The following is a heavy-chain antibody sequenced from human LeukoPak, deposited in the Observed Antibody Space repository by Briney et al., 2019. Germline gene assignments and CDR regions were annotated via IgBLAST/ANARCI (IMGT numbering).Heavy chain of an antibody. CDR2: IYYSGST. V-gene: IGHV4-59*08. J-gene: IGHJ5*02. CDR1: GGSVSNYY. CDR3: ARTSIFGVVRFDP. D-gene: IGHD3-3*02. Sequence: PSETLSLTCTVSGGSVSNYYWSWIRQPPGRGLEWIGYIYYSGSTNYNPSLKSRLTISVDTSKNHFSLKLSSVTAAGTAVYYCARTSIFGVVRFDPWSQGTLVTVSS.